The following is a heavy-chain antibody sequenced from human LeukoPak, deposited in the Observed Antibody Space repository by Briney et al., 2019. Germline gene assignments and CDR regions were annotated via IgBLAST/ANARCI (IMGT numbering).Heavy chain of an antibody. V-gene: IGHV1-69*04. Sequence: ASVKVSCKASGGSFNNYAISWVRQAPGQGLEWMGRIIPIFGIANSAQKFQGRVTITADKSTNTAYMELSSLRSEDTAVYYCAREVAVAGTLDFDYWGQGTLVTVSS. D-gene: IGHD6-19*01. CDR2: IIPIFGIA. J-gene: IGHJ4*02. CDR1: GGSFNNYA. CDR3: AREVAVAGTLDFDY.